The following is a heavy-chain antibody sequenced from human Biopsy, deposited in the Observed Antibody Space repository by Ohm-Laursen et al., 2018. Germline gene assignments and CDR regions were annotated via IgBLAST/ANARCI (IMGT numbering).Heavy chain of an antibody. CDR3: ARGRLRAVARFDY. D-gene: IGHD6-19*01. V-gene: IGHV4-59*12. J-gene: IGHJ4*02. CDR1: GDSINSSY. CDR2: ISNSGNT. Sequence: GTLSLTCTVSGDSINSSYWSWIRQAPGKGLEWIGFISNSGNTNYNPSLKSRVTISADTSKNQFSLKLSSVTAADTAVYYCARGRLRAVARFDYWGQGTLVTVSS.